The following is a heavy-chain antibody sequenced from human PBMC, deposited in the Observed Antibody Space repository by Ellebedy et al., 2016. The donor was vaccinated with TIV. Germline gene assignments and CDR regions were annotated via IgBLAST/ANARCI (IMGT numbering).Heavy chain of an antibody. J-gene: IGHJ4*02. CDR1: GDSISSSNYY. CDR3: ARLDGMVAPFDY. Sequence: MPSETLSLTCTVSGDSISSSNYYWGWIRQPPGKGLEWIGSIYYSGSTYYNPSLKSRVTISVDTSKNQFSLKLSSVTAADTAVYYCARLDGMVAPFDYWGQGTLVTVSS. V-gene: IGHV4-39*01. CDR2: IYYSGST. D-gene: IGHD2-15*01.